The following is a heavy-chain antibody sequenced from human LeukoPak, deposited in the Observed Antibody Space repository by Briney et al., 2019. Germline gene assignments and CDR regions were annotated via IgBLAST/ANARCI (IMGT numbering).Heavy chain of an antibody. Sequence: GGSLRLSCAASGFTFSSYAMSWVRQAPGKGLEWVSAISGSGGSTYYADSVKGRFTISRDSSKNTLYLQMNSLRAEDTAVYYCAKATTRDAQWLVLDYWGQGTLVTVSS. D-gene: IGHD6-19*01. CDR2: ISGSGGST. CDR3: AKATTRDAQWLVLDY. CDR1: GFTFSSYA. V-gene: IGHV3-23*01. J-gene: IGHJ4*02.